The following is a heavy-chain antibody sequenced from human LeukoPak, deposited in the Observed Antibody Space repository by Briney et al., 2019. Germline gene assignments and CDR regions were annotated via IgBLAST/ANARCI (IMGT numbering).Heavy chain of an antibody. J-gene: IGHJ5*02. Sequence: ASVNVSCKASGYTFTSYGISWVRQAPGQGLEWMGWISAYNGNTNYAQKLQGRVTMTTDTSTSTAYMELRSLRSDDTAVYYCARGPRFGELSSWFDPWGQGTLVTVSS. D-gene: IGHD3-10*01. CDR2: ISAYNGNT. CDR1: GYTFTSYG. CDR3: ARGPRFGELSSWFDP. V-gene: IGHV1-18*01.